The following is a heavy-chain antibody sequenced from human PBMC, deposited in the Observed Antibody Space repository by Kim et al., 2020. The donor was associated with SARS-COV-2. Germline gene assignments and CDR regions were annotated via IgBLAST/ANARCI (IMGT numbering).Heavy chain of an antibody. CDR3: TRQLPKSSSSFDY. D-gene: IGHD6-13*01. V-gene: IGHV4-59*08. Sequence: CNPPLKSRVTISEDTSKIQFSLKLGSETAADTAVYYWTRQLPKSSSSFDYWGQGTLVTVSS. J-gene: IGHJ4*02.